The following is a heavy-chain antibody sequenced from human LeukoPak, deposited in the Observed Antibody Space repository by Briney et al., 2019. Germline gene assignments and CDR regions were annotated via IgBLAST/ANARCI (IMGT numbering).Heavy chain of an antibody. CDR2: ISDSGDST. Sequence: PGGFLRLSCAASGFAFSSQAMGWVRQAPGKGLEWVSVISDSGDSTYYADSVKGRFTISRDNSKNTLYLQMISLRAEDTAIYYCAKDARRSDGWYFFDHWGQGTLVTVSS. CDR3: AKDARRSDGWYFFDH. J-gene: IGHJ4*02. D-gene: IGHD6-19*01. CDR1: GFAFSSQA. V-gene: IGHV3-23*01.